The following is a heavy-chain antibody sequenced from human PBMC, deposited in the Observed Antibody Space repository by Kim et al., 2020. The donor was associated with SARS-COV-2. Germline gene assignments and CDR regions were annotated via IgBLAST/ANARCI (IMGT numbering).Heavy chain of an antibody. CDR3: ARDPTIAVAALGAFDI. D-gene: IGHD6-19*01. Sequence: GGSLRLSCAASGFTFSSYGMHWVRQAPGKGLEWVAVIWYDGSNKYYADSVKGRFTISRDNSKNTLYLQMNSLRAEDTAVYYCARDPTIAVAALGAFDIWGQGTMVTVSS. CDR1: GFTFSSYG. J-gene: IGHJ3*02. V-gene: IGHV3-33*01. CDR2: IWYDGSNK.